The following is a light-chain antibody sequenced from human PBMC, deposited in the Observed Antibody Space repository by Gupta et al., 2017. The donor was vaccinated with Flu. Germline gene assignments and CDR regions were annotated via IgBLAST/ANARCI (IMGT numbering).Light chain of an antibody. J-gene: IGKJ1*01. Sequence: EIVLTQSPLSLPVTPGEPATISCRSSQSLLQSNGYNDLDWYLQKPGQSPQLLIDLASNRASGVPDRCSGSGSGTDFTLKISRVEAEDVGVYYGMQVLQAPWTFGQGTRVEIK. CDR2: LAS. CDR1: QSLLQSNGYND. V-gene: IGKV2-28*01. CDR3: MQVLQAPWT.